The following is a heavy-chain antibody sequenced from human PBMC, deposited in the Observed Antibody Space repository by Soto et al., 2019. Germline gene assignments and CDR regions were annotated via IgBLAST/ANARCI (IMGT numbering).Heavy chain of an antibody. J-gene: IGHJ6*02. V-gene: IGHV3-30-3*01. CDR1: GFTFSSYA. D-gene: IGHD3-3*01. CDR2: ISYDGSNK. CDR3: ARDRILITIFGVVITRYYYYGMDV. Sequence: QVQLVESGGGVVQPGRSLRLSCAASGFTFSSYAMRWVRQAPGKGLEWVAVISYDGSNKYYADSVKGRFTISRDNSKNTLYLQMNSLRAEDTAVYYCARDRILITIFGVVITRYYYYGMDVWGQGTTVTVSS.